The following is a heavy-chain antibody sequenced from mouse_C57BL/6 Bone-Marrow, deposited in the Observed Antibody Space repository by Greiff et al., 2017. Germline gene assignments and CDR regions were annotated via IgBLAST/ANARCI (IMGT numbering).Heavy chain of an antibody. J-gene: IGHJ4*01. V-gene: IGHV7-3*01. CDR3: ARSYDYYYYAMDY. Sequence: EVKVVESGGGLVQPGGSLSLSCAASGFTFTDYYMSWVRQPPGTALEWLGFIRNKANGYTTEYSASVKGRFTISRDNSQSILYLQMNALRAEDSATYYCARSYDYYYYAMDYWGQGTSVTVSS. CDR2: IRNKANGYTT. D-gene: IGHD2-4*01. CDR1: GFTFTDYY.